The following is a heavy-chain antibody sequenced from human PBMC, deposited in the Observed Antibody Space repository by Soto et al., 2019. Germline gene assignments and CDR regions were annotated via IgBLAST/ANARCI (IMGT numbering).Heavy chain of an antibody. CDR1: GFTFSSYA. J-gene: IGHJ4*02. V-gene: IGHV3-23*01. CDR3: AKDLVWIVGTTGNPILLPKSLDY. Sequence: EVQLLESGGGLVQPGGSLRLSCAASGFTFSSYAMSWVRQAPGKGLEWVSGISGSADSPYYADSVKGRFTISRDNSKTTLYLQMNSLRAEETAVYYCAKDLVWIVGTTGNPILLPKSLDYWGQGTLVTVSS. D-gene: IGHD1-26*01. CDR2: ISGSADSP.